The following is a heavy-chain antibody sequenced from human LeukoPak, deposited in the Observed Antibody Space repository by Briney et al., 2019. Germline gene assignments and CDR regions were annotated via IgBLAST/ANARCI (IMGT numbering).Heavy chain of an antibody. CDR1: GVTPSSYA. V-gene: IGHV1-69*05. D-gene: IGHD3-10*01. CDR3: ARDSTGDGDAFDI. Sequence: SVKLSSKASGVTPSSYAISWVPRAPGQGLEWMGGIIPIFGTANSAQKFQGRVTITTDESTSTAYMDLSSLRAEDTAVYYCARDSTGDGDAFDIWGQGTMVTVSS. CDR2: IIPIFGTA. J-gene: IGHJ3*02.